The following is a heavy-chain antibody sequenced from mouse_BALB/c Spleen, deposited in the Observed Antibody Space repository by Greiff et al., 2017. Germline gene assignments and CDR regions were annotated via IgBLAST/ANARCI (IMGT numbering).Heavy chain of an antibody. CDR2: ISTYYGNT. Sequence: VQLKQSGPELVRPGVSVKISCKGSGYTFTDFAMHWVKQSPAKSLEWIGVISTYYGNTNYIQKLKGKATMTVDKSSSTAYMELARLTSEDSAIYYCAREGDFDYWGQGTTLTVSS. CDR3: AREGDFDY. CDR1: GYTFTDFA. V-gene: IGHV1-67*01. J-gene: IGHJ2*01.